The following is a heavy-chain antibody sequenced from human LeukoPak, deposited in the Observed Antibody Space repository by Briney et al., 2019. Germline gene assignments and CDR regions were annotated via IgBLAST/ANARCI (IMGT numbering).Heavy chain of an antibody. Sequence: GGYLRLSCAASGFTFSSYAMSWVRQAPGKGLEWVSGMSGSGGSTHYADSVKGRFTISRDNSKNTLYLQMNSLRAEDTAVYYCAKGGPVSRHHFFDYWGQGTLFTASS. CDR1: GFTFSSYA. CDR2: MSGSGGST. V-gene: IGHV3-23*01. CDR3: AKGGPVSRHHFFDY. D-gene: IGHD5/OR15-5a*01. J-gene: IGHJ4*02.